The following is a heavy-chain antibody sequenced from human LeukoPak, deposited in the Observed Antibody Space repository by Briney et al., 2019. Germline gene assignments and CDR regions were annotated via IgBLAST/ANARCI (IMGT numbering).Heavy chain of an antibody. CDR3: ARGPMNTPRLYYYGMDV. D-gene: IGHD2-2*02. V-gene: IGHV4-30-2*06. J-gene: IGHJ6*02. CDR1: GGSISSGGHS. Sequence: SETLSLTCGVSGGSISSGGHSWSWIRQSPGKGLEWIGSVYHSGSTYYNPSLESRVTISVDKSKSQFSLELSSMTAADTAVYYCARGPMNTPRLYYYGMDVWGQGTTVTVSS. CDR2: VYHSGST.